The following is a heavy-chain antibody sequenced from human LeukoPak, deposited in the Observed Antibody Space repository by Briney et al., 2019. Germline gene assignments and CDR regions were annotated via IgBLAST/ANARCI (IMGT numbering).Heavy chain of an antibody. CDR1: GGTFSSYA. V-gene: IGHV1-69*13. CDR2: IIPIFGTA. Sequence: SVKVSCKAPGGTFSSYAISWVRQAPGQGLEWMGGIIPIFGTANYAQKFQGRVTITADESTSTAYMELSSLRAEDTAVYYCAKDWVRDTSGPLDYWGQGTLVTVSS. D-gene: IGHD3-10*01. CDR3: AKDWVRDTSGPLDY. J-gene: IGHJ4*02.